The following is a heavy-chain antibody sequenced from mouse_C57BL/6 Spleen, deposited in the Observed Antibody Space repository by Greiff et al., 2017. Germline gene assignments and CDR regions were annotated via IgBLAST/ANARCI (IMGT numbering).Heavy chain of an antibody. CDR3: ARSGPYYYGSSYGFAY. J-gene: IGHJ3*01. CDR2: INPNNGGT. Sequence: VQLQQSGPELVKPGASVKIPCKASGYTFTDYNMDWVKQSHGKSLEWIGDINPNNGGTIYNQKFKGKATLTVDKSSSTAYMELRSLTSEDTAVYYCARSGPYYYGSSYGFAYWGQGTLVTVSA. D-gene: IGHD1-1*01. V-gene: IGHV1-18*01. CDR1: GYTFTDYN.